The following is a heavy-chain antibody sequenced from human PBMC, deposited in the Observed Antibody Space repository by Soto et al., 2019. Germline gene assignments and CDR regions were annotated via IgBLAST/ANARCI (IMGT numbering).Heavy chain of an antibody. Sequence: EVQLVESGGGLIQPGGSLRLSCAASGFTVSSNYMSWVRQAPGKGLEWVSVIYSGGSTYYADSVKGRFTISRDNSKNTLYLQMNSLRAEDTAVYYCARDFGSSWALFKYYYYGMDVWGQGTTVTVSS. D-gene: IGHD6-13*01. CDR1: GFTVSSNY. V-gene: IGHV3-53*01. CDR2: IYSGGST. CDR3: ARDFGSSWALFKYYYYGMDV. J-gene: IGHJ6*02.